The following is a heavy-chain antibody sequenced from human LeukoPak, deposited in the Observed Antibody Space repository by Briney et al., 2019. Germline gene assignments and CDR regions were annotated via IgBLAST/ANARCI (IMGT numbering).Heavy chain of an antibody. V-gene: IGHV3-48*01. Sequence: GGSLRLSCAASGFTFSSYTMNWVRQAPGKGLEWVSYISTASSAIDYADSVKGRFTISRDNAKNSLYLQMNSLRAEDTAVYYCAREARGYSYGVRYDLDYWGQGTLVTVSS. J-gene: IGHJ4*02. CDR1: GFTFSSYT. CDR3: AREARGYSYGVRYDLDY. D-gene: IGHD5-18*01. CDR2: ISTASSAI.